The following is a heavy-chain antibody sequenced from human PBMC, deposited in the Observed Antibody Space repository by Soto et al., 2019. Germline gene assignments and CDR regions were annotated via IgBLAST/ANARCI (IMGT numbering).Heavy chain of an antibody. CDR3: ARDLADSSSWALAYYGMDV. CDR1: GYTFTSYY. Sequence: ASVKVSCKASGYTFTSYYMHWVRQAPGQGLEWMGIINPSGGSTSYAQKFQGRVTMTRDTSTSTVYMELSSLRSEDTAVYYCARDLADSSSWALAYYGMDVWGQGTTVNVS. J-gene: IGHJ6*02. V-gene: IGHV1-46*03. CDR2: INPSGGST. D-gene: IGHD6-13*01.